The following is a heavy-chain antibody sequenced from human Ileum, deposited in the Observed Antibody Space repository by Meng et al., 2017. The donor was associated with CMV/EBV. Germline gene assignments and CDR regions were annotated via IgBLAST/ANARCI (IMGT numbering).Heavy chain of an antibody. D-gene: IGHD1-7*01. J-gene: IGHJ5*02. CDR2: IIPALQIT. V-gene: IGHV1-69*10. Sequence: TSGGTFNSYAISWVRQAPGHGLEWMGGIIPALQITYYAQHLQGRATFTADKTMTTVYMELSTLRSEDTALYYCARGIDGGWNSRFDAWGQGTLVTVSS. CDR1: GGTFNSYA. CDR3: ARGIDGGWNSRFDA.